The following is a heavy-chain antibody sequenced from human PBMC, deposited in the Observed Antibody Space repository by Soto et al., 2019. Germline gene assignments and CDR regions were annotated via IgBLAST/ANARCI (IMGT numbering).Heavy chain of an antibody. J-gene: IGHJ6*02. Sequence: QVQLEQSGAEVKKPGSSVKVSCKASGGTFRTAAVSWVRQAPGQGLESMGGIMPVFRTPDYAQKFHGRVTITADESTSTAYMELSGLRSDDTAVYYCARDNDRPQLGGNYYYILDVWGQGTTITVSS. CDR1: GGTFRTAA. CDR2: IMPVFRTP. V-gene: IGHV1-69*12. D-gene: IGHD2-8*01. CDR3: ARDNDRPQLGGNYYYILDV.